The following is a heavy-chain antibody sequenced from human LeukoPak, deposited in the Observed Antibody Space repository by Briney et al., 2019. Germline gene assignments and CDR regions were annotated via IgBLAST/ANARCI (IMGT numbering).Heavy chain of an antibody. CDR1: GDSVASNSVA. J-gene: IGHJ4*02. CDR3: ARERYYFDY. CDR2: TYYRSKWNN. V-gene: IGHV6-1*01. Sequence: SPTLSLTCAISGDSVASNSVAWNWIRQSPSKGLEWLGRTYYRSKWNNEYAESVRSRITINPDTSKNQFSLQLDSVTPEDTAVYYCARERYYFDYWGQGTLVTVSS.